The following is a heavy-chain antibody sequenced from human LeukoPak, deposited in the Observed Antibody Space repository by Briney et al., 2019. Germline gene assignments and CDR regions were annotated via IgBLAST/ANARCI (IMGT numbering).Heavy chain of an antibody. J-gene: IGHJ3*01. CDR2: INPIGDRA. V-gene: IGHV1-46*01. D-gene: IGHD2-21*02. CDR1: ENTFTNYF. Sequence: GASVKVSCKASENTFTNYFIHWVRQAPGQGLEWLGMINPIGDRAAYAQNVQGRVTMTRDTSTTTLYLELRSLRSADTAVYYCARDMNAVVTALSYAFDVWGQGTMVTVSS. CDR3: ARDMNAVVTALSYAFDV.